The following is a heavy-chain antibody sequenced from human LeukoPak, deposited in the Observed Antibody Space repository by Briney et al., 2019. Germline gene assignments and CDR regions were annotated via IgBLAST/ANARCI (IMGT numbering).Heavy chain of an antibody. D-gene: IGHD6-6*01. CDR1: GGSFSGHY. Sequence: SETLSLTCAVYGGSFSGHYWSWIRQPPGKGLEWIGEINHSGSTNYNPSLKSRVTISVDTSKNQFSLKLSSVTAADTAVYYYARGSRYSSSSGTIDYWGQGTLVTVSS. CDR3: ARGSRYSSSSGTIDY. CDR2: INHSGST. V-gene: IGHV4-34*01. J-gene: IGHJ4*02.